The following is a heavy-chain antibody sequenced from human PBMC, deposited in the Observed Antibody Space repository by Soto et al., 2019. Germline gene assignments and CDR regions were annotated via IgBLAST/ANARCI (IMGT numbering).Heavy chain of an antibody. V-gene: IGHV1-69*13. CDR1: GGTFSSYA. CDR3: ARVPMAAAGSYWFDP. Sequence: GASVKVSCKASGGTFSSYAISWVRQAPGQGLEWMGGIIPIFGTANYAQKFQGRVTITADESTSTAYMELSSLRPEDTAVYYCARVPMAAAGSYWFDPWGQGTLVTVSS. CDR2: IIPIFGTA. D-gene: IGHD6-13*01. J-gene: IGHJ5*02.